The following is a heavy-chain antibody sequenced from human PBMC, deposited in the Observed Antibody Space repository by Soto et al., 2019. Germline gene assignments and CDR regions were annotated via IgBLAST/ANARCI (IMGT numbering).Heavy chain of an antibody. J-gene: IGHJ6*03. V-gene: IGHV1-18*01. CDR3: ARRVYGSGSLYYYYYMDV. D-gene: IGHD3-10*01. CDR2: ISAYNGNT. CDR1: GYTFTSYG. Sequence: VASVKVSCKASGYTFTSYGISWVRQAPGQGLEWMGWISAYNGNTNYAQKLQGRVTMTTDTSTSTAYMELRSLRSDDTAVYYCARRVYGSGSLYYYYYMDVWGKGTTVTVS.